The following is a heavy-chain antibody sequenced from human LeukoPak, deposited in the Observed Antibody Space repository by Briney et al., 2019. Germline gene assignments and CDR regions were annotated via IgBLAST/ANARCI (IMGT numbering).Heavy chain of an antibody. Sequence: PRGALRLSCAASGFALISYSMNGVRQATGKGLELVSYISSSSSTIYYADSVKGRLTISRDNAKNALYLQMNSLRAEDTAVYYCARDRAGEFDYWGQGTLVTVSS. CDR3: ARDRAGEFDY. D-gene: IGHD3-10*01. J-gene: IGHJ4*02. CDR2: ISSSSSTI. CDR1: GFALISYS. V-gene: IGHV3-48*01.